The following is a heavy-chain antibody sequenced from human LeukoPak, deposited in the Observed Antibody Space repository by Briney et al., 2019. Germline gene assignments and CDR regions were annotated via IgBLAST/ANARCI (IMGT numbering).Heavy chain of an antibody. J-gene: IGHJ4*02. CDR2: IYHSGTT. CDR1: DDSISGGAYY. Sequence: SQTLSLTCTVSDDSISGGAYYWSWIRQPPGKGLEWIGYIYHSGTTYYNPSLKSRVTISVDRSKNQFSLNLRSVTVADTAVYYCARGRVPTSSSYFDYWGQGTLVTVSS. V-gene: IGHV4-30-2*01. CDR3: ARGRVPTSSSYFDY. D-gene: IGHD3-10*01.